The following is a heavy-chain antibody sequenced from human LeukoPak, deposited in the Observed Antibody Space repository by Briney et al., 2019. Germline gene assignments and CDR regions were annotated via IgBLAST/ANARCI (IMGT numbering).Heavy chain of an antibody. V-gene: IGHV3-9*01. CDR2: ISWNSGSI. J-gene: IGHJ6*02. Sequence: PGGSLRLSCAASGFTFDDYAMHWVRQAPGKGLEWVSGISWNSGSIGYADSVKGRFTISRDNAKNSLYLQMNSLRAEDTALYYCAKASEAVYCSGGSCYSDYYYGMDVWGQGTTVTVSS. D-gene: IGHD2-15*01. CDR3: AKASEAVYCSGGSCYSDYYYGMDV. CDR1: GFTFDDYA.